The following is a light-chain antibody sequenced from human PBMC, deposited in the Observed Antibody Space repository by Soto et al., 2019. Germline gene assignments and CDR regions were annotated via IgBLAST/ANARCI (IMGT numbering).Light chain of an antibody. J-gene: IGKJ3*01. CDR2: SAS. Sequence: DIQMTQSPSSLSASVGDRVTITCRASRDINNYLAWYQQKPGKVPKLLIYSASSLQSGVPSRFSGSGSGTEFTLTLSSLQADDVATYYCQKHDFAAFTFGPGTKVDIK. CDR3: QKHDFAAFT. V-gene: IGKV1-27*01. CDR1: RDINNY.